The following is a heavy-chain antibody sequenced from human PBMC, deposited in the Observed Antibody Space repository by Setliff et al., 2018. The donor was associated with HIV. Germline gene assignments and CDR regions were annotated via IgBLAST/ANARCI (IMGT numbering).Heavy chain of an antibody. CDR1: GYTFTGYY. CDR2: INPNSGGT. V-gene: IGHV1-2*02. CDR3: AAGYYYDSSGGWYDFYALDM. Sequence: ASVKVSCKASGYTFTGYYMHWVRQAPGQGLEWMGWINPNSGGTNYAQKFQGRVTMTRDTSISTAYMELGRLRSDDTAVYYCAAGYYYDSSGGWYDFYALDMWGQGTVVTVSS. D-gene: IGHD3-22*01. J-gene: IGHJ3*02.